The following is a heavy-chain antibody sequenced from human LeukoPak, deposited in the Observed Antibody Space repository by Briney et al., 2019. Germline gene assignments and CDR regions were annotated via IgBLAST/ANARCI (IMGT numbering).Heavy chain of an antibody. D-gene: IGHD1-26*01. V-gene: IGHV3-30-3*01. CDR2: ISYDGSNK. CDR1: GFTFSSYA. J-gene: IGHJ3*02. Sequence: PGRSLRLSCAASGFTFSSYAMHWVRQTPGKGLEWVAVISYDGSNKYYADSVKGRFTISRDNSKNTLYLQMNSLRAEDTAVYYCARDASPWELLPSDAFDIWGQGTMVTVSS. CDR3: ARDASPWELLPSDAFDI.